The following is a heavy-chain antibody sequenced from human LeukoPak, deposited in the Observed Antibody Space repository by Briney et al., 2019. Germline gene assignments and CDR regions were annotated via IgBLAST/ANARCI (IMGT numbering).Heavy chain of an antibody. CDR1: GGSISSYY. Sequence: SETLSLTCTVSGGSISSYYWSWIRQPPGKGLEWIGYIYYSGSTNYNPSLKSRVTISVDTSKNQFSLKLSSVTAADTAVYYCARTLTYYDILTGYYPDAFDIWGQGTMVTVSS. V-gene: IGHV4-59*08. CDR2: IYYSGST. J-gene: IGHJ3*02. D-gene: IGHD3-9*01. CDR3: ARTLTYYDILTGYYPDAFDI.